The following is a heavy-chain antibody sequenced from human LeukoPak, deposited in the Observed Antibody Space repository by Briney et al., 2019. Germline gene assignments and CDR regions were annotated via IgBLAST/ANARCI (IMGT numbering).Heavy chain of an antibody. CDR3: AKEYTGTFSPFPSYFDN. D-gene: IGHD1-26*01. J-gene: IGHJ4*02. CDR1: AFTFSSYG. Sequence: GGSLRLSCAASAFTFSSYGMSWVRQAPGKGLEWVSAISGSGGSTYYADSVKGRFTISRDNSKNTLYLQTNSLRAEDTAIYYCAKEYTGTFSPFPSYFDNWGQGTLVTVSS. V-gene: IGHV3-23*01. CDR2: ISGSGGST.